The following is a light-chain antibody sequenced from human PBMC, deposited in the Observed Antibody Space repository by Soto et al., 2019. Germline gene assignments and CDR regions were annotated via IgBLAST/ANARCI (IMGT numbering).Light chain of an antibody. J-gene: IGKJ1*01. CDR3: QQSYSFPRT. V-gene: IGKV1-39*01. CDR2: TSS. Sequence: DIQMTQSPSSLSASVGDRVTITCRASQTINTYLNWYQQKPGKAPSLLIYTSSNLQSGVPSRFSGSRSGTDFTLTISSLQPEDSATYYCQQSYSFPRTFGQGTKVEFK. CDR1: QTINTY.